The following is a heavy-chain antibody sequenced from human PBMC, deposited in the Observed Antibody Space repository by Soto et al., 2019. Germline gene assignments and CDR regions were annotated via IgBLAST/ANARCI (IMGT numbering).Heavy chain of an antibody. Sequence: IHLPPGKGLEWIGSIYKSGSTYYNPSLKSRVTMSVDTSKNQFSLKLSSLTAADTAVYYCARPGYYHNRGYWRGARDGRGYGTTVPVS. D-gene: IGHD3-22*01. CDR2: IYKSGST. CDR3: ARPGYYHNRGYWRGARDG. V-gene: IGHV4-39*01. J-gene: IGHJ3*01.